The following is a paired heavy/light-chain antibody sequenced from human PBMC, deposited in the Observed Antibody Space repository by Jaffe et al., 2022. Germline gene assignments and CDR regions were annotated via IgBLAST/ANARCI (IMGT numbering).Heavy chain of an antibody. CDR2: ISGSGAST. D-gene: IGHD3-16*01. Sequence: EVQLLESGGGLVQSGGSLRVSCAASGFTFSSYAMSWVRQAPGKGLEWLSAISGSGASTYYADSVKGRFTISRDNSQNTLSLQMNSLRADDTGMYYCAKFGGFGVGDWGQGTLVTVSS. J-gene: IGHJ4*02. CDR1: GFTFSSYA. V-gene: IGHV3-23*01. CDR3: AKFGGFGVGD.
Light chain of an antibody. V-gene: IGKV1-39*01. J-gene: IGKJ4*01. CDR2: AAS. CDR1: QSIANH. Sequence: DIQMTQSPSSLSASVGDRVTITCRASQSIANHLNWYQQKPGKVPNLLIYAASSLQSGVPSRFSGSGSGTDFTLTISNLQREDFATYFCQQTYSTLALTFGGGTKVEIK. CDR3: QQTYSTLALT.